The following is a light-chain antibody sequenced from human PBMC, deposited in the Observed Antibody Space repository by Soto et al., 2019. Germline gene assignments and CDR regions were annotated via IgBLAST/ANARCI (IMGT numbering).Light chain of an antibody. CDR2: DNN. V-gene: IGLV1-51*01. J-gene: IGLJ1*01. CDR1: SSNIGNNY. Sequence: QSVLTQLPSVSAAPGQKVTISCSGCSSNIGNNYVSWYQQLSGTAPKLLIYDNNKRPSGIPDRFSGSKSGTSATLGITGLQTGDEADYYCGTWDSSLSAYVFGTGTKVTVL. CDR3: GTWDSSLSAYV.